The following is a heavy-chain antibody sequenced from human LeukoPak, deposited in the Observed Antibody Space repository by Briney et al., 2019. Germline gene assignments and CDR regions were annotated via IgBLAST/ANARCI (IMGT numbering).Heavy chain of an antibody. CDR3: ARSRGGIAAAGRFDY. CDR1: GFTFSSYA. V-gene: IGHV3-23*01. CDR2: ITASGGDT. J-gene: IGHJ4*02. D-gene: IGHD6-13*01. Sequence: GGSLRLSCAASGFTFSSYAMSWVRQAPGKGLEWISSITASGGDTYYADSVKGRFTISRDNSKNTLYLQMNSLRAEDTAVYYCARSRGGIAAAGRFDYWGQGTLVTVSS.